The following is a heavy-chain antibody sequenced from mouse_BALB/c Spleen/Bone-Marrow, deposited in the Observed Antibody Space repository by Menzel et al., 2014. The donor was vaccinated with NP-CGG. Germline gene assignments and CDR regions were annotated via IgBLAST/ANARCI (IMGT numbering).Heavy chain of an antibody. V-gene: IGHV5-6-5*01. CDR2: ISSGGST. CDR3: ARVVYYDYDVWFAY. Sequence: EVQLQESGGGLVKPGGSLKLSCAASGFTFSSYAMSWVRQTPEKRLEWVASISSGGSTYYPDSVKGRFTISRDNARNILHLQMSSLRSEDTAMYYCARVVYYDYDVWFAYWGQGTLVTVSA. J-gene: IGHJ3*01. CDR1: GFTFSSYA. D-gene: IGHD2-4*01.